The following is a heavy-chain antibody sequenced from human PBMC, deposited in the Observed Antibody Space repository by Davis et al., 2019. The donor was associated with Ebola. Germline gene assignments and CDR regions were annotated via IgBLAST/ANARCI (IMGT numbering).Heavy chain of an antibody. J-gene: IGHJ6*04. D-gene: IGHD6-13*01. CDR3: ARAPAPLGTGSSSWYQFYYYGMDV. Sequence: SVKVSCKASGGTFSSYAISWVRQAPGQGLEWMGGIIPLFGTTNYAQKFQGRVTITADESTNTAYMELSSLRSEDTAVYYCARAPAPLGTGSSSWYQFYYYGMDVWGKGTTVTVSS. V-gene: IGHV1-69*13. CDR1: GGTFSSYA. CDR2: IIPLFGTT.